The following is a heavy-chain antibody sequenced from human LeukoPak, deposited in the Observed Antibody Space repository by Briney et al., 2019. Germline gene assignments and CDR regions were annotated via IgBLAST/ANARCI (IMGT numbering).Heavy chain of an antibody. CDR3: ARERQWLATDAFDI. V-gene: IGHV3-33*01. J-gene: IGHJ3*02. CDR2: IWYDGRNK. CDR1: GLTFSSYG. Sequence: GGSLTLFCAACGLTFSSYGMQWVGQAAGKGLEGVAVIWYDGRNKYYADSVKGRFTISRDNSKNTLYLQMNRLRAEDTAVYYCARERQWLATDAFDIWGQGTMVTVSA. D-gene: IGHD6-19*01.